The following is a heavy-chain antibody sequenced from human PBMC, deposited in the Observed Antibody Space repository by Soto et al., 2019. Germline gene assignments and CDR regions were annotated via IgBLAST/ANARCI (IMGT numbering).Heavy chain of an antibody. V-gene: IGHV1-18*01. D-gene: IGHD6-13*01. CDR3: AGGLRAAGPTIYYYYYGMDV. Sequence: ASVKVSCKASGYTFTSYGISWVRQAPGQGLEWMGWISAYNGNTNYAQKLQGRVTMTTDTSTSTAYMELRSLRSDDTAVYYCAGGLRAAGPTIYYYYYGMDVWGQGTTVTVSS. CDR1: GYTFTSYG. CDR2: ISAYNGNT. J-gene: IGHJ6*02.